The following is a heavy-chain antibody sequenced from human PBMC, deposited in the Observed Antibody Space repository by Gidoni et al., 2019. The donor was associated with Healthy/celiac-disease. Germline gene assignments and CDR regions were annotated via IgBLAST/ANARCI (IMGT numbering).Heavy chain of an antibody. V-gene: IGHV3-21*01. CDR1: GCTFSIYS. D-gene: IGHD3-10*01. CDR3: ARMTWFGEFDFYYGMDV. J-gene: IGHJ6*02. CDR2: ISSGGSTI. Sequence: EVQLVESGGGLVKPGGSFTLSCAASGCTFSIYSMNWVRQAPGKGLEWVSSISSGGSTIYYADSVKGRFTISRDNAKNSLYLQMNSLRAEDTAVYYCARMTWFGEFDFYYGMDVWGQGTTVTVSS.